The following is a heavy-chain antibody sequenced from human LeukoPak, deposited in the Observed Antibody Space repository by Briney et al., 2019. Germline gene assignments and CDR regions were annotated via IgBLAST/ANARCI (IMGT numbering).Heavy chain of an antibody. D-gene: IGHD7-27*01. V-gene: IGHV4-34*01. Sequence: SETLSLTCTVSGGSISSYYWSWIRQPPGKGLEWIGEINHSGSTNYNPSLKSRVTISVDTSKNQFSLKLSSVTAADTAVYYCARLGYYYMDVWGKGTTVTVSS. J-gene: IGHJ6*03. CDR2: INHSGST. CDR3: ARLGYYYMDV. CDR1: GGSISSYY.